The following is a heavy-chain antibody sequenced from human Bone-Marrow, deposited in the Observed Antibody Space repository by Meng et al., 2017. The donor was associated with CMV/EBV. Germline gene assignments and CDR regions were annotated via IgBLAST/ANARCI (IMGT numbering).Heavy chain of an antibody. CDR1: GGSFSGYY. V-gene: IGHV4-34*01. J-gene: IGHJ5*02. D-gene: IGHD2-15*01. Sequence: SEPLSLTLAVYGGSFSGYYWSWIRQPPGKGLEWIGEINHSGSTNYNPSLKSRVTISVDTSKNQFSLKLSSVTAADTAVYYCARGDHYSGDRLDPWGQGTLVTVSS. CDR2: INHSGST. CDR3: ARGDHYSGDRLDP.